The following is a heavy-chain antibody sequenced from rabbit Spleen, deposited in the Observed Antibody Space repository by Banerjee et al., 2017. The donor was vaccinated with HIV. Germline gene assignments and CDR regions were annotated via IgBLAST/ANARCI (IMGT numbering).Heavy chain of an antibody. CDR3: ARDAGSGDYIDVYFNL. D-gene: IGHD8-1*01. CDR2: INASTGKP. CDR1: GFSFSDRDV. J-gene: IGHJ4*01. Sequence: QEQLVESGGGLVQPEGSLTLTCKASGFSFSDRDVMCWVRQAPGKGLEWIACINASTGKPVYATWASGRFTISRTSSTTVTLRMTSLTVADTATYFCARDAGSGDYIDVYFNLWGQGTLVTVS. V-gene: IGHV1S45*01.